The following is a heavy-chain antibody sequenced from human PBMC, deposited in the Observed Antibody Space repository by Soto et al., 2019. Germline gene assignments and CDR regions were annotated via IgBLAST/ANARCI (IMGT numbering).Heavy chain of an antibody. D-gene: IGHD2-2*01. CDR1: GFTFSSYS. V-gene: IGHV3-21*01. CDR2: ISSSSSYI. J-gene: IGHJ6*02. Sequence: GGSLRLSSAASGFTFSSYSMNWVRQAPGKGLEWVSSISSSSSYIYYADSVKGRFTISRDNAKNSLYLQMNSLRAADTAVYYCARVAIVVVPAAEYYYYYGMDVWGQGTTVTVSS. CDR3: ARVAIVVVPAAEYYYYYGMDV.